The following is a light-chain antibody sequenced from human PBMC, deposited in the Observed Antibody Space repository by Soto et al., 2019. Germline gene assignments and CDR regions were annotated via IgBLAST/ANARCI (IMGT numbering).Light chain of an antibody. J-gene: IGLJ1*01. V-gene: IGLV3-25*02. CDR1: ALPKQY. CDR2: KDS. Sequence: SYELTQPPSVSVSPGQTARITCSGDALPKQYAYWYQQKPGQAPVLVIYKDSERPSGIPERFSGSSSGTTVTLTISGVQAEDEADYYCQSADSSGTYVFGIGTKXTV. CDR3: QSADSSGTYV.